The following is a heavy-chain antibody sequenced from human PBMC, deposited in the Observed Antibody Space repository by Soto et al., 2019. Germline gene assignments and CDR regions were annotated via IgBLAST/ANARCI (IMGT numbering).Heavy chain of an antibody. D-gene: IGHD2-15*01. CDR2: INPDNGNT. Sequence: ASLKVACKASGYTFTRYTMNWVSQAPGQRREWMGRINPDNGNTKSSQKFQDRVIITRDTSASTAYMDLSSLRSEDTAVYYCARGIATGQLDPWGQGTLVTVSS. J-gene: IGHJ5*02. CDR1: GYTFTRYT. CDR3: ARGIATGQLDP. V-gene: IGHV1-3*01.